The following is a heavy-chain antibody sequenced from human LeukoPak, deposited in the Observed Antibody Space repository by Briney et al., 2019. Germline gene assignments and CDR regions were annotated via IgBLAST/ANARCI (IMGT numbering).Heavy chain of an antibody. CDR1: GFTFSSYE. CDR3: VRERGSGSYYDY. V-gene: IGHV3-48*03. D-gene: IGHD3-10*01. Sequence: GGSLTLSCAASGFTFSSYEMNWVRQAPGKGLAWVSYISSSGSTIYHADSVKGRCTISRDNAKNSLYLQMNSLRAEDTAVYYCVRERGSGSYYDYWGQGTLVTVSS. J-gene: IGHJ4*02. CDR2: ISSSGSTI.